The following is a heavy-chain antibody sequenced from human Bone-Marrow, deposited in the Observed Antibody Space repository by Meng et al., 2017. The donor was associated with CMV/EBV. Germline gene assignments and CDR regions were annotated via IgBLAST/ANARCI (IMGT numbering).Heavy chain of an antibody. Sequence: GAGVGWIRRPPGKALELLALIYWNDDKNYSPSFNNRLTITKDTSRNQVVLTMTNVDPADTATYYCAHSRQYYDYVWGNYRKIFDSWGLGALVTVSS. V-gene: IGHV2-5*01. CDR3: AHSRQYYDYVWGNYRKIFDS. D-gene: IGHD3-16*02. CDR1: GAG. CDR2: IYWNDDK. J-gene: IGHJ4*02.